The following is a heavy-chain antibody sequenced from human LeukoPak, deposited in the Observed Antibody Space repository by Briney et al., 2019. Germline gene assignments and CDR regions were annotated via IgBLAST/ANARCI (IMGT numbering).Heavy chain of an antibody. CDR2: ISSSGSSI. Sequence: GGSLRLSCAASGFTFSSYEMNWVRQAPGKGLDWVSYISSSGSSIYYADSVKGRFTISRDNAKNSLYLQMNSLRAEDTAVYYCASPRDDYVWGSYRPLDYWGQGTLVTVSS. V-gene: IGHV3-48*03. J-gene: IGHJ4*02. CDR1: GFTFSSYE. D-gene: IGHD3-16*02. CDR3: ASPRDDYVWGSYRPLDY.